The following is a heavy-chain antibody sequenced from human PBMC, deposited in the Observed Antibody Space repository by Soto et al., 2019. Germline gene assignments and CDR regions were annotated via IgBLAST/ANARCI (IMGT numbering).Heavy chain of an antibody. J-gene: IGHJ5*02. CDR3: AKQTVELSLGGFDP. CDR2: INPSGGAT. V-gene: IGHV1-46*01. D-gene: IGHD3-16*01. CDR1: GYTFANYY. Sequence: QVRLVQSGAEVQNPGASVKLSCEASGYTFANYYVHWVRQAPGQGLQWMGKINPSGGATTYAQKLQGRVTISWDASAKSVYMDMRSLSGDDTAVYYCAKQTVELSLGGFDPWGQGTLVTVSS.